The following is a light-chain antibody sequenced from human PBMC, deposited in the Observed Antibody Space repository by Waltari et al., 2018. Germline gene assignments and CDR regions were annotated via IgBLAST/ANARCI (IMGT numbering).Light chain of an antibody. J-gene: IGLJ3*02. V-gene: IGLV2-11*01. CDR3: WSYVGGNTYWV. CDR2: DVN. CDR1: SSDVGGYNF. Sequence: ALAQPRSMSGSPGQSVAISCTGTSSDVGGYNFVSWYQQHPDKAPKLIIYDVNKRPSGVPDRFSGSKSGNTASLTISGLQAEDEAHYYCWSYVGGNTYWVFGGGTKLTVL.